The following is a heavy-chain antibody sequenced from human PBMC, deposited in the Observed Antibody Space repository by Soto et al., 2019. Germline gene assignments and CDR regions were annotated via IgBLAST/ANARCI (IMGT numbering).Heavy chain of an antibody. CDR3: ARDAFCGSGTCRVGHWFDP. V-gene: IGHV4-34*01. CDR1: GWPFSGVY. J-gene: IGHJ5*02. D-gene: IGHD2-21*01. Sequence: SETLSLTCAVSGWPFSGVYWIWIRQSPGKVLEWIGGDNRRGSANYNPDIDSRVTMSVNTSKNQFSLKLNSVTAADSAVYYCARDAFCGSGTCRVGHWFDPWGQGTLVTVSS. CDR2: DNRRGSA.